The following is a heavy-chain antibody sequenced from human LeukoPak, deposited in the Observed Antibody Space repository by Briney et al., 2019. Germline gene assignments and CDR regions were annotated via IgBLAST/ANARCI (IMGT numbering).Heavy chain of an antibody. CDR1: AGSISSYY. V-gene: IGHV4-4*07. D-gene: IGHD6-13*01. CDR3: AKDHRSSWAEGWFDP. Sequence: PSETLSLTCIVSAGSISSYYWSWIRQPAGKGLEWIGRIYTSGSTNYNPSLKSRVTMSVDTPKNQFSLKLSSVTAAATPMYYCAKDHRSSWAEGWFDPWGQGTLVTVSS. CDR2: IYTSGST. J-gene: IGHJ5*02.